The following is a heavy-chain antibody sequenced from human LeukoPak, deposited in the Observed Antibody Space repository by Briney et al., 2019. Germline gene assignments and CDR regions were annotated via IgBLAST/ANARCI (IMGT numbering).Heavy chain of an antibody. CDR2: ISSNGGST. V-gene: IGHV3-64*01. Sequence: GGSLRLSCAASGFTFSGYAMHWVRQAPGKGLEYVSAISSNGGSTYYANSVKGRFTISRDNSKNTLYLQMGSLRAEDMAVYYCARVRITIFGAVDYYMDVWGKGTTVTVSS. D-gene: IGHD3-3*01. J-gene: IGHJ6*03. CDR1: GFTFSGYA. CDR3: ARVRITIFGAVDYYMDV.